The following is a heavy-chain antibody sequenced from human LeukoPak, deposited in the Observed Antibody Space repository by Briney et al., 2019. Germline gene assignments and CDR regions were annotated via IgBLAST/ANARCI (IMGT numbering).Heavy chain of an antibody. V-gene: IGHV3-21*01. CDR2: ISSGGIYI. D-gene: IGHD3-9*01. Sequence: PGGSLRLSCSASGFTFSRYTMNWVRQAPGKGLEWVSSISSGGIYIYYADSVRGRFTISRDNAKNSLFLQMNSLRAEDTAVYYCGCLEYYDILSGDNWFDPWGQGTLVTVSS. CDR1: GFTFSRYT. CDR3: GCLEYYDILSGDNWFDP. J-gene: IGHJ5*02.